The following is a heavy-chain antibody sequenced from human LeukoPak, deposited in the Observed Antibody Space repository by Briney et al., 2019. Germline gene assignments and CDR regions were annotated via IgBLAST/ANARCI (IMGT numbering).Heavy chain of an antibody. D-gene: IGHD1-26*01. CDR1: GFTVSSNY. Sequence: GGSLRLSCAASGFTVSSNYMSWVRQAPGKGLEWVSSISSSSSYIYYADSVKGRFTIPRDNAKNSLYLQMNSLRAEDTAVYYCARDVLWYSGSYPYYYYYGMDVWGQGTTVTVSS. CDR3: ARDVLWYSGSYPYYYYYGMDV. CDR2: ISSSSSYI. J-gene: IGHJ6*02. V-gene: IGHV3-21*01.